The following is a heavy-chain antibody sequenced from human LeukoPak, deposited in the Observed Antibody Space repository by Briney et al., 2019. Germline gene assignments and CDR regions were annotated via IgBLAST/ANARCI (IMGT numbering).Heavy chain of an antibody. CDR1: GGSISSSSYY. V-gene: IGHV4-39*01. CDR2: IYYSGST. CDR3: ARHVIAAAGTFDY. J-gene: IGHJ4*02. Sequence: SETLSLTCTVSGGSISSSSYYWGWIRQPPGKGLEWIGSIYYSGSTYYNPSLKSRVTISVDTSKNQFSLKLSSATAADTAVYYCARHVIAAAGTFDYWGQGTLVTVSS. D-gene: IGHD6-13*01.